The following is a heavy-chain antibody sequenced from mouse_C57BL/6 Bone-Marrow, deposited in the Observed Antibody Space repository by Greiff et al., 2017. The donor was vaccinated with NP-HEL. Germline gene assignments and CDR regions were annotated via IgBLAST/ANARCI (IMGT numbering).Heavy chain of an antibody. CDR1: GYTFTDYE. CDR2: LDPETGGT. V-gene: IGHV1-15*01. CDR3: TIYYYGSPWYFDV. J-gene: IGHJ1*03. D-gene: IGHD1-1*01. Sequence: VQLQQSGAELVRPGASVTLSCKASGYTFTDYEMHWVKQTPVPGLEWIGALDPETGGTAYNQKFKGKAILTADKSSSTAYMELRSLTSEDSAVYYCTIYYYGSPWYFDVWGTGTTVTVSS.